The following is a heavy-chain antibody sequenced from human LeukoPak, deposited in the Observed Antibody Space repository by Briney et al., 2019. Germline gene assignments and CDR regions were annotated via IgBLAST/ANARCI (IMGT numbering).Heavy chain of an antibody. CDR1: GGSISSGSYY. J-gene: IGHJ6*03. V-gene: IGHV4-61*02. CDR3: ARDKIPYYYDSSGYYYYYYYMDV. D-gene: IGHD3-22*01. CDR2: IYSSGST. Sequence: PSETLSLTCTVSGGSISSGSYYWSWIRQPAGKGLEWIGRIYSSGSTNYNPSLKSRITIPVDTSKNQFFLKLSSVPAADTAVYYCARDKIPYYYDSSGYYYYYYYMDVWGKGTTVTVSS.